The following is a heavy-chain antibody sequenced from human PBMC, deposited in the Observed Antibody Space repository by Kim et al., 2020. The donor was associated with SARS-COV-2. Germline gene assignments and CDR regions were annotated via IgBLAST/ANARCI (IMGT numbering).Heavy chain of an antibody. V-gene: IGHV3-30*18. CDR1: GFTFSSYG. J-gene: IGHJ4*02. CDR3: AKEGLRYFDWLFYPENYFDY. CDR2: ISYDGSNK. D-gene: IGHD3-9*01. Sequence: GGSLRLSCAASGFTFSSYGMHWVRQAPGKGLEWVAVISYDGSNKYYADSVKGRFTISRDNSKNTLYLQMNSLRAEDTAVYYCAKEGLRYFDWLFYPENYFDYWGQGTLVTVS.